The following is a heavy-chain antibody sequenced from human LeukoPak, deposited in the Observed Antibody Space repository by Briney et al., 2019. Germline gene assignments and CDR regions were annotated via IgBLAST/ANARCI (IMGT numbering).Heavy chain of an antibody. CDR1: GGSFSGYY. J-gene: IGHJ4*02. CDR3: AGEVFDY. D-gene: IGHD3-10*01. CDR2: INHSGST. Sequence: SETLSLTCAVYGGSFSGYYWSWIRQPPGKGLEWIGEINHSGSTNYNPSLKSRVTISVDTSKNQFSLKLSSVTAADTAVYYCAGEVFDYWGQGTLVTVSS. V-gene: IGHV4-34*01.